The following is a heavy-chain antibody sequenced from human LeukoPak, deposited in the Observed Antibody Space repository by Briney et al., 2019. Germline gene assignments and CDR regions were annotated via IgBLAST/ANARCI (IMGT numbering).Heavy chain of an antibody. CDR2: INHSGST. V-gene: IGHV4-34*01. CDR3: ARVGVPAAIPYDY. J-gene: IGHJ4*02. Sequence: SETLSLTCAVYGGSFSGYYWSWIRQPPGKGLEWIGEINHSGSTNYNPSLKSRVTISVDTSKNQFSLKLSSVTAADTAVYYCARVGVPAAIPYDYWGQGTLVTVSS. CDR1: GGSFSGYY. D-gene: IGHD2-2*02.